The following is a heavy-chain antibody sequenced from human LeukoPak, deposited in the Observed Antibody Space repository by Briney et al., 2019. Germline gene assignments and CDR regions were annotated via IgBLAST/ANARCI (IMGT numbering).Heavy chain of an antibody. CDR2: ISSSGNTI. CDR3: ARGRCSGASRYGYNWFDP. CDR1: GFTFSDYY. Sequence: GGSLRLSCAASGFTFSDYYMSWIRQAPGKGLEWVSYISSSGNTILYADSVKGRFTVSRDNAKNSLYLQMNGLRAEDTAGYYCARGRCSGASRYGYNWFDPWGQGTLVTVSS. D-gene: IGHD2-2*01. V-gene: IGHV3-11*01. J-gene: IGHJ5*02.